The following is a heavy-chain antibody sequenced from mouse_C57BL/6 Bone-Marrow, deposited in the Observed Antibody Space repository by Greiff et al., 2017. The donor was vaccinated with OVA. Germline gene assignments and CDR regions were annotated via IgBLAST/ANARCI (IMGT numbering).Heavy chain of an antibody. CDR1: GYTFTSYW. Sequence: QVHVKQPGAELVKPGASVKLSCKASGYTFTSYWMHWVKQRPGRGLEWIGRIDPNSGGTKYNEKFKSKATLTVDKPSSTAYMQLSSLTSEDSAVYYCAREGWLRPYYWDYWGQGTTLTVSS. J-gene: IGHJ2*01. CDR2: IDPNSGGT. V-gene: IGHV1-72*01. CDR3: AREGWLRPYYWDY. D-gene: IGHD2-2*01.